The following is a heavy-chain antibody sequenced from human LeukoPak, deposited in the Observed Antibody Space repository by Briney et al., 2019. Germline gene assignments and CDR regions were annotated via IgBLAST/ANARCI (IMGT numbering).Heavy chain of an antibody. D-gene: IGHD3-22*01. CDR3: ARGPDYSSSYYYYYYYMDV. Sequence: GSSLRLSCAASGFTFSSYAMHWVRQAPGKGLEWVALISYDGSNKYNADSVKGRFTISRDNSKNTLYLQMNSLRAEDTAVYYCARGPDYSSSYYYYYYYMDVWGKGTTVTVSS. CDR2: ISYDGSNK. V-gene: IGHV3-30*04. CDR1: GFTFSSYA. J-gene: IGHJ6*03.